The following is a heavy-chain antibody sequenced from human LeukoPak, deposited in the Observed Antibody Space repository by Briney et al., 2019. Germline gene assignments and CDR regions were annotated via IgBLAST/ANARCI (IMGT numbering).Heavy chain of an antibody. J-gene: IGHJ5*02. CDR2: IYYSGST. CDR1: GGSISSYY. V-gene: IGHV4-59*01. CDR3: ARDLRRDWNDGFDP. Sequence: SETLSLTCTVSGGSISSYYWSWIRQPPGKGLEWIGYIYYSGSTNYNPSLKSRVTISVDTSKNQFSLKLSSVTAADTAVYYCARDLRRDWNDGFDPWGQGTLVNVSS. D-gene: IGHD1-1*01.